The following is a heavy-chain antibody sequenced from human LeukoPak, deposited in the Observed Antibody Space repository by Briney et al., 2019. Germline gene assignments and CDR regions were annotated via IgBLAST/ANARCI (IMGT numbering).Heavy chain of an antibody. CDR2: ISAYNGNT. D-gene: IGHD6-13*01. CDR3: ARSEGIAAAGTGGY. V-gene: IGHV1-18*01. CDR1: GYPFTSYG. J-gene: IGHJ4*02. Sequence: ASVKVFCKASGYPFTSYGISWVRQAPGQGLEWMGWISAYNGNTNYAQKLQGRVTMTTDTSTSTAYMELRSLRSDDTAVYYCARSEGIAAAGTGGYWGQGTLVTVSS.